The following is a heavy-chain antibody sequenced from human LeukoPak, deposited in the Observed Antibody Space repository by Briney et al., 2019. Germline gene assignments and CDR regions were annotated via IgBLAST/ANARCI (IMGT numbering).Heavy chain of an antibody. Sequence: SETLSLTCTVSGGSISSYYWSWIRQPPGKGLEWIGYIYYSGSTNYNPSLRSRVTISVDTSKNQFSLKLSSVTAADTAVYYCARPQGHYYYMDVWGKGTTVTISS. CDR3: ARPQGHYYYMDV. CDR2: IYYSGST. J-gene: IGHJ6*03. CDR1: GGSISSYY. V-gene: IGHV4-59*01.